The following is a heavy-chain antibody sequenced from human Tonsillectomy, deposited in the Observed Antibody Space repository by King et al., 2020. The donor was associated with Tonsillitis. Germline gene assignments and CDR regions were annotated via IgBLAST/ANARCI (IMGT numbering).Heavy chain of an antibody. CDR3: ARHSTDYSSGQDTFSI. CDR2: IYPGDSDT. Sequence: QLVQSGAEVKKPGESLRIFCQGSGYSFSTYWIGWVRQMPGKGLEWMGIIYPGDSDTKYSPSFQGQVTISVDKSISTAYLQWASLKASDSAMYYCARHSTDYSSGQDTFSIWGQGTMVTVSS. D-gene: IGHD6-19*01. CDR1: GYSFSTYW. V-gene: IGHV5-51*01. J-gene: IGHJ3*02.